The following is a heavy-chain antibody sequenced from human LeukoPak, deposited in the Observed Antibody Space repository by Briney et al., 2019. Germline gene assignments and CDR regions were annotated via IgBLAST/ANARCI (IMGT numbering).Heavy chain of an antibody. V-gene: IGHV5-51*01. Sequence: GASLKISCKGSGYSFTSYWIGWVRQMPGKGLEWMGIIYPGDSDTRYSDTRYSPSFQGQVTISADKSNSTADLQWSSLKASDTAMYYCARRPYFDSSGYYDYWGQGTLVTVSS. CDR1: GYSFTSYW. CDR3: ARRPYFDSSGYYDY. D-gene: IGHD3-22*01. CDR2: IYPGDSDTRYSDT. J-gene: IGHJ4*02.